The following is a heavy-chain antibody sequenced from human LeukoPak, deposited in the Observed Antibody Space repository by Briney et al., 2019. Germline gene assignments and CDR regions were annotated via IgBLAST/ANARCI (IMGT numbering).Heavy chain of an antibody. CDR2: IKSKTDGGTT. V-gene: IGHV3-15*01. Sequence: PGGSLRLSCAASGFTFSNAWMSWVRQAPGKGLEWVGRIKSKTDGGTTDYAAPVKGRFTISRDDSKNTLYLQMNSLQTEDTAVYYCTTVVRSGWYRGLSDYWGQGTLVTVSS. D-gene: IGHD6-19*01. CDR3: TTVVRSGWYRGLSDY. J-gene: IGHJ4*02. CDR1: GFTFSNAW.